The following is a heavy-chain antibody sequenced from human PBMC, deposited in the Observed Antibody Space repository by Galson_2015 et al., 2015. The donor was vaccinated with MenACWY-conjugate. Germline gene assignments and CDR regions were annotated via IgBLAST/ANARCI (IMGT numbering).Heavy chain of an antibody. CDR3: ARDLGYSGGY. V-gene: IGHV3-48*04. J-gene: IGHJ4*02. CDR1: GFTSSSYS. D-gene: IGHD5-18*01. Sequence: SLRLSCAASGFTSSSYSMNWVRQAPGKGLEWVSYISSSSSTIYYADSVKGRFTISRDNAKNSLYLQMNSLRAEDTAVYYCARDLGYSGGYWGQGTLVTVSS. CDR2: ISSSSSTI.